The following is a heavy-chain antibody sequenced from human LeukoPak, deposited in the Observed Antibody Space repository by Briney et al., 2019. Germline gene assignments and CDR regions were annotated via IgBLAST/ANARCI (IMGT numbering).Heavy chain of an antibody. D-gene: IGHD3-10*01. CDR2: IRYDGSNK. CDR1: GFTFSSYG. Sequence: GGSLRLSCAASGFTFSSYGMHWVRQAPGKGLEWVAIIRYDGSNKYYADSVKGRFTISRDNSKNTLYLQMNSLRAEDTAVYYCANDARVTIVRGVSYYFDYWGQGTLVTVSS. CDR3: ANDARVTIVRGVSYYFDY. V-gene: IGHV3-30*02. J-gene: IGHJ4*02.